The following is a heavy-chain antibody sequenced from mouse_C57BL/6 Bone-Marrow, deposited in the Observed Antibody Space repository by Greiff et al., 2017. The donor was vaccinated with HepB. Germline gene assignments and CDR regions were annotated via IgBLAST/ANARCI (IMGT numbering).Heavy chain of an antibody. V-gene: IGHV5-6*01. D-gene: IGHD2-3*01. CDR3: ASPDGSYDY. J-gene: IGHJ2*01. CDR2: ISSGGSYT. Sequence: EVQLVESGGDLVKPGGSLKLSCAASGFTFSSYGMSWVRQTTDKRLEWVATISSGGSYTYYPDSVKGRFTISSDNAKNTLYLQMSSLKSEDTDMYYCASPDGSYDYWGQGTTLTVSS. CDR1: GFTFSSYG.